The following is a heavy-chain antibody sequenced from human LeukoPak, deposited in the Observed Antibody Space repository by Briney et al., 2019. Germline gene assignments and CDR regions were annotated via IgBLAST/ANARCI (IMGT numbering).Heavy chain of an antibody. D-gene: IGHD5-12*01. CDR1: GFSFSAFW. V-gene: IGHV3-7*01. CDR3: VRLFGGVATFDY. CDR2: INPDGSQQ. J-gene: IGHJ4*02. Sequence: GGSLGLSCAPSGFSFSAFWMSWVRQGPGKGLEWVATINPDGSQQYSVDSVRGRFTLSRDNAKNSLYLQMNSLSADDTAVYYCVRLFGGVATFDYWGQGTLVTVSS.